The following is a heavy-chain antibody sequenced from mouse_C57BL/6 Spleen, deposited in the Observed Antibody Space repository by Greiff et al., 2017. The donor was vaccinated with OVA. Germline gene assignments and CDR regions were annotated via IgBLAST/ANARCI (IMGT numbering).Heavy chain of an antibody. CDR2: IDPGDGDT. CDR3: ARGCITSVKAWFAY. D-gene: IGHD1-1*01. J-gene: IGHJ3*01. CDR1: GYAISSTW. Sequence: QVQLKQSGPELVKPGASVKISCKASGYAISSTWMHWVKQRPGQGLEWIGRIDPGDGDTNYNGKFQGKATLTADKSSSTAYMQLSSLTSEDSAVYFCARGCITSVKAWFAYWGQGTLVTVSA. V-gene: IGHV1-82*01.